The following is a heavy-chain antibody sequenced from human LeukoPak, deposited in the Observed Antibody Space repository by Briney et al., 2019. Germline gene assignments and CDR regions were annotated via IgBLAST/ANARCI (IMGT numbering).Heavy chain of an antibody. CDR1: GVTFDDYA. D-gene: IGHD3-22*01. CDR3: ASEPPYYYDSSGYS. J-gene: IGHJ5*02. Sequence: GGSLRLSCAASGVTFDDYAMHWVRQAPGKGLEWVSGISWNSGSIGYADSVKGRFTISRDNAKNSLYLQMNSLRDEDTAVYYCASEPPYYYDSSGYSWGQGTLVTVSS. CDR2: ISWNSGSI. V-gene: IGHV3-9*01.